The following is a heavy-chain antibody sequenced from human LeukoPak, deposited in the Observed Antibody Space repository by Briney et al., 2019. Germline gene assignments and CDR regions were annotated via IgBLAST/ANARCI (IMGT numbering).Heavy chain of an antibody. CDR3: ARDGVLIAAAEGYFDY. J-gene: IGHJ4*02. CDR1: GGPISSYY. Sequence: SETLSLTCTVSGGPISSYYWSWIRQPPGKGLEWIGYIYYSGSTNYNPSLKSRVTISVDTSKNQFSLKLSSVTAADTAVYYCARDGVLIAAAEGYFDYWGQGTLVTVSS. D-gene: IGHD6-13*01. V-gene: IGHV4-59*01. CDR2: IYYSGST.